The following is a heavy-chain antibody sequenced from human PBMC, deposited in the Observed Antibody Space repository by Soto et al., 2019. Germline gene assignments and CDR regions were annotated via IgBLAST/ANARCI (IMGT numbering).Heavy chain of an antibody. Sequence: GGSLRLSCAASGFSFSKYAMHWVRQAPGKGLEWVAVIWCDRSNKYSGDSLKGRLTISRDISKSTLYLQMNSLRAEDTAVYYCARQVTIGRYQPHRFDPWGQGTPVTVSS. D-gene: IGHD1-26*01. CDR3: ARQVTIGRYQPHRFDP. CDR2: IWCDRSNK. CDR1: GFSFSKYA. J-gene: IGHJ5*02. V-gene: IGHV3-33*01.